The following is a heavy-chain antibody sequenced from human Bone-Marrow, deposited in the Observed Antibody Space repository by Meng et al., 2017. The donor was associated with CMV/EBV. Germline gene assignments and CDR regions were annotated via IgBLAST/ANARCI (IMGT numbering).Heavy chain of an antibody. CDR3: ARDRIVVVPAATNWFDP. V-gene: IGHV3-21*01. CDR2: ISSSSSYI. D-gene: IGHD2-2*01. CDR1: GFVFSTYS. Sequence: GESLKISCAASGFVFSTYSMNWVRQAPGKGLEWISFISSSSSYIYYADSVKGRFTISRDNAKNTLYLQMNSLRAEDTAVYYCARDRIVVVPAATNWFDPWGQGTLVTVSS. J-gene: IGHJ5*02.